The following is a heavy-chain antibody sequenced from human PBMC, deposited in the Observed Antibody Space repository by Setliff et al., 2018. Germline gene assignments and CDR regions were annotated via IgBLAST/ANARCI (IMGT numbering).Heavy chain of an antibody. D-gene: IGHD3-22*01. Sequence: GASVKVSCKTSGYSFTVFGISWVRQALGQGLEWMGWISPYYGSTDYAQKFQGRVTMTTDTSTSTAYMELTRLTTDDTALYYCVRGQGPRTVVAIPFDHWGQGTLVTVSS. V-gene: IGHV1-18*01. J-gene: IGHJ4*02. CDR3: VRGQGPRTVVAIPFDH. CDR1: GYSFTVFG. CDR2: ISPYYGST.